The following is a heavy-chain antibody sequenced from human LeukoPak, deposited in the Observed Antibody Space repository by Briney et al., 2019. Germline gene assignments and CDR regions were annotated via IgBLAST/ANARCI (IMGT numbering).Heavy chain of an antibody. Sequence: GGSLRLSCAASGFGFSGYGMHWVRQTPGKGLEWVAFIRYDGSTKDYADSVRGRFTISRDNSKNTLYLQMNSLRDEDTAVYHCAPSILGVAPPGGGANYWGQGTLVTVSS. CDR2: IRYDGSTK. CDR3: APSILGVAPPGGGANY. D-gene: IGHD3-3*01. J-gene: IGHJ4*02. CDR1: GFGFSGYG. V-gene: IGHV3-30*02.